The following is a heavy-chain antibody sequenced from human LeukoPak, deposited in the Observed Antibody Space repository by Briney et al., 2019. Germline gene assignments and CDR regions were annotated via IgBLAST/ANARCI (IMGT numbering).Heavy chain of an antibody. CDR3: AKTGYNYAYLHLDY. Sequence: GGSLRLSCAASEFTFSSYTMNWVRQAPGKGLEWVSSISSSSSYIYYADSMKGRFTISRDNAKNSLYLQMNSLRADDTAVYFCAKTGYNYAYLHLDYWGQGTLVTVSS. CDR1: EFTFSSYT. J-gene: IGHJ4*02. D-gene: IGHD5-18*01. CDR2: ISSSSSYI. V-gene: IGHV3-21*04.